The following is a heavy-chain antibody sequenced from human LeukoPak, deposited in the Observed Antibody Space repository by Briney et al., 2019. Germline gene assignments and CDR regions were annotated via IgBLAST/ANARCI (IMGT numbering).Heavy chain of an antibody. CDR1: GYSFTSYW. Sequence: RGESLKISCKGSGYSFTSYWIGWVRQMPGKGLEWMGIIYPGDSDTRYSPSFQGQVTISADKSISTAYLQWSSLKASDTAMYYCARHHYDFWSGPDPSGGAFDIWGQGTTVTVSS. CDR3: ARHHYDFWSGPDPSGGAFDI. CDR2: IYPGDSDT. D-gene: IGHD3-3*01. V-gene: IGHV5-51*01. J-gene: IGHJ3*02.